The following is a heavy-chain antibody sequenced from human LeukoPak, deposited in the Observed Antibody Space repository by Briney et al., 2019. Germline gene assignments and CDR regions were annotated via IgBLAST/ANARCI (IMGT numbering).Heavy chain of an antibody. CDR1: GFTVSSNY. CDR3: AELGISMIGGV. J-gene: IGHJ6*04. V-gene: IGHV3-11*04. CDR2: ISSSDSTI. D-gene: IGHD3-10*02. Sequence: GGSLRLSCAASGFTVSSNYMSWVRQAPGKGLEWVSYISSSDSTIYYADSVKGRFTISRDNAKNSLYLQMNSLRAEDTAVNYCAELGISMIGGVWGKGTTVTISS.